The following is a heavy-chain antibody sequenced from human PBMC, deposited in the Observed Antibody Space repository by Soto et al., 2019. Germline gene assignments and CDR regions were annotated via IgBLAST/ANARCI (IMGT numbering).Heavy chain of an antibody. CDR3: ARGYSNYNPFDY. CDR1: GFTFSDYY. Sequence: PGGSLRLSCAASGFTFSDYYMSWIRQAPGKGLEWVSYISSSSSYTNYADSVKGRFTNSRDNAKNSLYLQMNSQRAEDTAVYYCARGYSNYNPFDYWGQGTLVTVSS. J-gene: IGHJ4*02. V-gene: IGHV3-11*06. CDR2: ISSSSSYT. D-gene: IGHD4-4*01.